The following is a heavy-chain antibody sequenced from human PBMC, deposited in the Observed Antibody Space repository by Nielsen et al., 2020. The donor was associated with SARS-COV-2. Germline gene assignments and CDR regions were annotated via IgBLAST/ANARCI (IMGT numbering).Heavy chain of an antibody. CDR3: ARTGRNMVNYYGMDV. CDR2: ISHSGNYM. D-gene: IGHD5-18*01. CDR1: GFTFSDYY. Sequence: GESLKISCAASGFTFSDYYMSWIRPAPGKGLEWVSYISHSGNYMIYADSVKGRLTISRDNARNSVYLQMNSLGAEDTAVYYCARTGRNMVNYYGMDVWGQGTTVTVSS. V-gene: IGHV3-11*03. J-gene: IGHJ6*02.